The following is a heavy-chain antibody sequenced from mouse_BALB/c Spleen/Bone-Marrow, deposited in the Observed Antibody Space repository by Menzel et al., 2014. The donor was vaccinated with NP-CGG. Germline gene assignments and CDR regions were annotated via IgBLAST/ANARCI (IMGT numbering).Heavy chain of an antibody. V-gene: IGHV2-6-7*01. CDR1: GFSLTGYG. CDR2: IWGDGST. Sequence: QVQLQQSGPGLVAPSQSLSITCTVSGFSLTGYGVNWVRQPPGKGLEWLGLIWGDGSTDYNATLKSRLSISKDNSKSQVFLKMNSLQSDYTAGYYCASNGGGAMDYWGQGTSVTVSS. J-gene: IGHJ4*01. CDR3: ASNGGGAMDY.